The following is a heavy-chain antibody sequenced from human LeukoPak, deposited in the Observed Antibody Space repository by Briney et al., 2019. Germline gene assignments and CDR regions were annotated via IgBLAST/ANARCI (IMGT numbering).Heavy chain of an antibody. V-gene: IGHV1-18*01. J-gene: IGHJ4*02. CDR2: ISAYNGNT. CDR1: GYTFTSYG. Sequence: ASVKVSCKASGYTFTSYGISWVRQAPGQGLEWMGWISAYNGNTNYAQKLQGRVTMTTDTSTSTAYMELRSLRSDDTAVYYCARDLEPHTIDSSSWYVPHDYWGQGTLVTVSS. CDR3: ARDLEPHTIDSSSWYVPHDY. D-gene: IGHD6-13*01.